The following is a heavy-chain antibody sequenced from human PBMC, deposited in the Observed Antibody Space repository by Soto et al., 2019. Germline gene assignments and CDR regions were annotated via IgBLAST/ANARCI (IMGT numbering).Heavy chain of an antibody. D-gene: IGHD6-13*01. V-gene: IGHV1-69*06. CDR2: IIPIFGTA. CDR3: ASPRSSSSSWYYYYYGMDV. Sequence: QVQLVQSGAEVKKPGSSVKVSCKASGGTFSSYAISWVRQAPGQGLEWMGGIIPIFGTANYAQKFQGRVTITADKATSTAYMELSSVRAEDTAVYYCASPRSSSSSWYYYYYGMDVWGQGTTVTVSS. CDR1: GGTFSSYA. J-gene: IGHJ6*02.